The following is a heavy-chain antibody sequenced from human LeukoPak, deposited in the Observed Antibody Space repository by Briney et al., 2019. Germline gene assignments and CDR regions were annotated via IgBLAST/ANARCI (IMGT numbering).Heavy chain of an antibody. J-gene: IGHJ6*03. CDR2: IYYTGST. D-gene: IGHD2-15*01. Sequence: PSETLSLTCTVSGGSISSSSDYWSWVRQPPGKGLEWIGYIYYTGSTNYNPSLKSRVTISVDTSKNQFSLKLSSVTAADTAVYYCARWSVVMDVWGKGTTVTISS. V-gene: IGHV4-61*01. CDR1: GGSISSSSDY. CDR3: ARWSVVMDV.